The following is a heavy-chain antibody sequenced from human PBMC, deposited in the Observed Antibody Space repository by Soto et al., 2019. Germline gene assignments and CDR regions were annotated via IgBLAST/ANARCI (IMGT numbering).Heavy chain of an antibody. D-gene: IGHD1-26*01. CDR1: GFTFSSYA. CDR2: ISGSGGST. CDR3: AAMTEGGSYYFSAFDI. J-gene: IGHJ3*02. Sequence: GGSLRLSCAASGFTFSSYAMSWVRQAPGKGLEWVSAISGSGGSTYYADSVKGRFTISRDNSKNTLYLQMNSLRAEDTAVYYCAAMTEGGSYYFSAFDIWGQGTMVTVSS. V-gene: IGHV3-23*01.